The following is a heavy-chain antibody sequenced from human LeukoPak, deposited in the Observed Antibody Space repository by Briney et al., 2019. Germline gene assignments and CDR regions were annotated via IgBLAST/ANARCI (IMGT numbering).Heavy chain of an antibody. CDR2: IYYSGST. CDR1: GGSISSYY. CDR3: ARTTMVRGVGDAFDI. V-gene: IGHV4-59*01. D-gene: IGHD3-10*01. J-gene: IGHJ3*02. Sequence: PSETLSLTCTVSGGSISSYYWSWIRQPPGKGLEWIGYIYYSGSTNYNPSLKSRVTISVDTSMNQFSLKLSSVTAADTAVYYCARTTMVRGVGDAFDIWGQGTMVTVSS.